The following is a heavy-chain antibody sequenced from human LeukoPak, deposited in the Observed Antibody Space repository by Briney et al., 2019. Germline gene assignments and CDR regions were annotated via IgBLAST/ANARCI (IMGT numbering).Heavy chain of an antibody. V-gene: IGHV4-59*08. CDR2: IYTTGMT. D-gene: IGHD1-26*01. J-gene: IGHJ4*02. CDR1: GDSMRGYY. CDR3: ARHRGGRFSGSYCDY. Sequence: SETLSLTCTVSGDSMRGYYWSWIRQPPGKGLEWIGYIYTTGMTDYNPSLNRRVTISLDSSKNQFSLELYSVTAADTAVYYCARHRGGRFSGSYCDYWGQGMLVTVSS.